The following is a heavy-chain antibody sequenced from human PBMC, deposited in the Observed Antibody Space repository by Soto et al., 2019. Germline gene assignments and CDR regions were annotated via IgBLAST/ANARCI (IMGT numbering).Heavy chain of an antibody. CDR2: IYYSGST. CDR1: GGSISSYY. CDR3: AREDYGDFIDY. J-gene: IGHJ4*02. Sequence: SETLSLTCTVSGGSISSYYWSWIRQPPGKGLEWIGYIYYSGSTNYNPSLKSRVTISVDTSKNQFSLKLSSVTAADTAVYYCAREDYGDFIDYWGQGTLVTVSS. V-gene: IGHV4-59*12. D-gene: IGHD4-17*01.